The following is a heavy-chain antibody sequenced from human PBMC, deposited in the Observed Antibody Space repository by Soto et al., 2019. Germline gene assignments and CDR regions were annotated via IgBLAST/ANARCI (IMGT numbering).Heavy chain of an antibody. D-gene: IGHD3-16*01. CDR3: AKDLARGIDAFDI. V-gene: IGHV3-30*18. Sequence: GGSLRLSCAASGFTFSSYGMHWVRQAPGKGLEWVAVISYDGSNKYYADSVKGRFTISRDNSKNTLYLQMNSLRAEDTAVYYWAKDLARGIDAFDIWGQGTMVTVSS. CDR2: ISYDGSNK. CDR1: GFTFSSYG. J-gene: IGHJ3*02.